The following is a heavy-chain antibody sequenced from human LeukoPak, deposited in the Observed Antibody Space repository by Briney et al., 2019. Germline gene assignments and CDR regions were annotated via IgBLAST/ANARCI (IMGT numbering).Heavy chain of an antibody. D-gene: IGHD2-2*03. J-gene: IGHJ6*02. Sequence: GASVKVSCKASGYTFTSYGIIWVRQAPGQGLEWMGWISAYNGNTNYAQKLQGRVTMTTDTSTSTAYMELRSLRSDDTAVYYCARDRRLDIVVVPAADYYYYGMDVWGQGTTVTVSS. CDR2: ISAYNGNT. CDR1: GYTFTSYG. CDR3: ARDRRLDIVVVPAADYYYYGMDV. V-gene: IGHV1-18*01.